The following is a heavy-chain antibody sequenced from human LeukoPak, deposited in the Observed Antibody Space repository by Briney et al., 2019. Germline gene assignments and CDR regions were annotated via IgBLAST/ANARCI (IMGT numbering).Heavy chain of an antibody. CDR2: INHSGST. CDR1: GGSFSGYY. Sequence: SETLSLTCAVSGGSFSGYYWSWIRQPPGKGLEWIGEINHSGSTNYNPSLKSRVTISVDTSKNPFSLKLSSVTAADTAVYYCARIADIVATIKGFDYWGQGTLVTVSS. J-gene: IGHJ4*02. D-gene: IGHD5-12*01. CDR3: ARIADIVATIKGFDY. V-gene: IGHV4-34*01.